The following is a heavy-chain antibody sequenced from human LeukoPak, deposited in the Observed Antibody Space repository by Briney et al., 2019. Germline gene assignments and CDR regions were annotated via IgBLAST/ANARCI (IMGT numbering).Heavy chain of an antibody. D-gene: IGHD2/OR15-2a*01. CDR2: IYNTGSA. J-gene: IGHJ5*02. CDR1: NVSISSGSHY. Sequence: KPSETLSLTCTVSNVSISSGSHYWNWIRQPAGKGLEWIGRIYNTGSANYNPSLKSRVTMSLDTSRNQISLKLTSVTAADTAVYYCARDVFFRAHNWFDPWGQGTLVTVSS. V-gene: IGHV4-61*02. CDR3: ARDVFFRAHNWFDP.